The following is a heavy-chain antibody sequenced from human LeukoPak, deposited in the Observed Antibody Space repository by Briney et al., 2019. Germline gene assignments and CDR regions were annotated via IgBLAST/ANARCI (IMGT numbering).Heavy chain of an antibody. Sequence: SETLSLTCTISSGSISSSSYYWGWIRQPPGKGLEWIADIYYSGSTYYNPSLKSRVSISIDTSNNHFSLRLSSVTAADTALYYCARRRYYDSTGYLDWGQGTLVTISS. CDR2: IYYSGST. D-gene: IGHD3-22*01. J-gene: IGHJ1*01. CDR3: ARRRYYDSTGYLD. V-gene: IGHV4-39*02. CDR1: SGSISSSSYY.